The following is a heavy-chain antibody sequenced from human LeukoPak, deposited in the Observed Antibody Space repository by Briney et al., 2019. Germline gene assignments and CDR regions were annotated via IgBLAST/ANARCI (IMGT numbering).Heavy chain of an antibody. Sequence: GGSLRLSCAGSGFTVSNYEINWVRQAQGRGLEWVSFMSADGTTYYADSVKGRFTLSRDNAKNSLYLQMNSLRAEDTAVYYCATSLSGWGTYHDMGVWGKGTTVTISS. CDR2: MSADGTT. D-gene: IGHD6-19*01. CDR3: ATSLSGWGTYHDMGV. V-gene: IGHV3-48*03. CDR1: GFTVSNYE. J-gene: IGHJ6*03.